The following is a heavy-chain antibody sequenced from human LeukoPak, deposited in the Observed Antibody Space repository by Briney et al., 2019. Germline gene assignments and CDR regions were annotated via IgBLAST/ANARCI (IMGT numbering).Heavy chain of an antibody. J-gene: IGHJ4*02. D-gene: IGHD3-22*01. CDR2: IYSGGST. Sequence: PGGSLRLSCAASGFTVSSNYMSWVRQAPGKGLEWVSVIYSGGSTYYADSVKGRFTISRDNSKNTLYLQMNSLRAEDTAVYYCARVSDMIVVVSYFDYWGQGTLVTVSS. V-gene: IGHV3-53*05. CDR1: GFTVSSNY. CDR3: ARVSDMIVVVSYFDY.